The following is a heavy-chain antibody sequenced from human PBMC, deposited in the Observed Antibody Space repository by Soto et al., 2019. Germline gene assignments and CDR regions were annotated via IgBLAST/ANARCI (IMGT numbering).Heavy chain of an antibody. CDR3: AKSLYSYGSLEAASLRY. Sequence: PGGSLRLSCAASGFTFSSYAMSWVRPAPGKGLEWVSAISGSGSNTYYADSVKGRFTISRDNSKNTLYLQMNSLRAEDTAVYYCAKSLYSYGSLEAASLRYWGQGTLVTVSS. J-gene: IGHJ4*02. D-gene: IGHD5-18*01. CDR2: ISGSGSNT. V-gene: IGHV3-23*01. CDR1: GFTFSSYA.